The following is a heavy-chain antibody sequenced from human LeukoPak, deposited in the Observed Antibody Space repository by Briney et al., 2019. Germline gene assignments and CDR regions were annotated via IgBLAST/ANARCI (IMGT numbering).Heavy chain of an antibody. CDR3: AKGHTVLRFLEWSDY. Sequence: GGSLRLSCAASGFTFSSYAMSWVRQAPGKGLEWVSAISGSGGRTYYADSVKGRFTISRDNSKNTLYLQMNSLRAEDTAVYYCAKGHTVLRFLEWSDYWGQGTLVTVSS. CDR1: GFTFSSYA. D-gene: IGHD3-3*01. CDR2: ISGSGGRT. V-gene: IGHV3-23*01. J-gene: IGHJ4*02.